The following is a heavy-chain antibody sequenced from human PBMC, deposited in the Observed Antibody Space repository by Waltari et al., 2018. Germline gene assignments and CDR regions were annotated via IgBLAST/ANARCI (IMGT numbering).Heavy chain of an antibody. J-gene: IGHJ4*02. CDR2: ISSSSSYT. V-gene: IGHV3-21*05. CDR1: GCTFRSYW. CDR3: ALGRTTTYFDY. D-gene: IGHD4-17*01. Sequence: EVQLVESGGGLVQPGGSRRLYCAASGCTFRSYWMSWVRQAPGKGLEWVSYISSSSSYTNYADSVKGRFTISRDNAKNSLYLQMNSLRAEDTAVYYCALGRTTTYFDYWGQGTLVTVSS.